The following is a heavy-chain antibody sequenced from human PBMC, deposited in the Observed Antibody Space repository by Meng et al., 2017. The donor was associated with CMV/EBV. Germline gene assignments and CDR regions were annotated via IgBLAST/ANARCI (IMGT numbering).Heavy chain of an antibody. D-gene: IGHD3-3*01. CDR2: ISSSSSYI. J-gene: IGHJ6*02. CDR1: GFTFSSYS. CDR3: ARDGFLEWLLYMAAGTYYYYGMDV. V-gene: IGHV3-21*01. Sequence: GESLKISCAASGFTFSSYSMNWVRQAPGKGLEWVSSISSSSSYIYYADSVKGRFTISRDNAKNSLYLQMNSLRAEDTAMYYCARDGFLEWLLYMAAGTYYYYGMDVWGQGTTVTVSS.